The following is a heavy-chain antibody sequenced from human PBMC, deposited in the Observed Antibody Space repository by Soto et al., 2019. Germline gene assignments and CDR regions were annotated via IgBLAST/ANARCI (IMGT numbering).Heavy chain of an antibody. D-gene: IGHD4-17*01. CDR3: ARGFDYGGTNAFDI. CDR1: GGAFSIDA. CDR2: IIPIFGTA. Sequence: SVIVSGKASGGAFSIDASSWVRQAPGQGLEWMGGIIPIFGTANYAQKFQGRVTITADESTSTAYMELSSLRSEDKAVNYCARGFDYGGTNAFDIWG. V-gene: IGHV1-69*13. J-gene: IGHJ3*02.